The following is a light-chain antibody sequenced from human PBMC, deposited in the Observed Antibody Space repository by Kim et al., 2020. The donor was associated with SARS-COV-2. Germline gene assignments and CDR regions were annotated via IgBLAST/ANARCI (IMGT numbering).Light chain of an antibody. V-gene: IGKV1-27*01. Sequence: DIQMTQSPSSLSASIGDIVTISCRASQGISNFLAWYQQRPGKVPKLLIDAASTLQSGVPSRFSGSGSGTDFTLTISTLQPEDVATYYCQKYNSVPQPFGQGTKLEI. J-gene: IGKJ1*01. CDR1: QGISNF. CDR3: QKYNSVPQP. CDR2: AAS.